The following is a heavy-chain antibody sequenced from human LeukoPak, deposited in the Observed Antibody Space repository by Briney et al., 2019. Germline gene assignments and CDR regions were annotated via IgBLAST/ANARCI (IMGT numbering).Heavy chain of an antibody. J-gene: IGHJ4*02. V-gene: IGHV4-39*07. CDR3: ATGGYSYGFTVYSDY. CDR2: IYYSGST. CDR1: GGSISSSSYY. Sequence: PSETLSLTCTVSGGSISSSSYYWGWIRQPPGKGLEWIGSIYYSGSTYYNPSLKSRVTISVDTSKNQFSLKLSSVTAADTAVYYCATGGYSYGFTVYSDYWGQGTLVTVSS. D-gene: IGHD5-18*01.